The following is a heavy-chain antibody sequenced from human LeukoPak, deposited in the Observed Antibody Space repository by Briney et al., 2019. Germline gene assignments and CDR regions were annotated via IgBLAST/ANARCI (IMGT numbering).Heavy chain of an antibody. D-gene: IGHD6-6*01. CDR3: ARDRGIDSSIAARFWFDP. Sequence: GGSLRLSCAASGFTFSSYSMSWVRQAPGKGLEWVSSISSSSSYIYYADSVKGRFTISRDNAKNSLYLQMNSLRAEDTAVYYCARDRGIDSSIAARFWFDPWGQGTLVTVSS. V-gene: IGHV3-21*01. CDR1: GFTFSSYS. CDR2: ISSSSSYI. J-gene: IGHJ5*02.